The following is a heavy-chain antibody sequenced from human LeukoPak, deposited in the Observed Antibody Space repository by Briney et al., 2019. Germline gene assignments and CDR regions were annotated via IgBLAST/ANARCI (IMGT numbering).Heavy chain of an antibody. J-gene: IGHJ3*02. V-gene: IGHV4-59*12. CDR1: GGSITNYY. Sequence: SETLSLTCTVSGGSITNYYWSWIRQPPGKGLEWIGFIYYSGNTNYNPSLKSRVTLSVDTSKNQFSLKLNSVTAADTAVYYCAKSNGYGLVDIWGQGTMVTVSS. D-gene: IGHD3-10*01. CDR3: AKSNGYGLVDI. CDR2: IYYSGNT.